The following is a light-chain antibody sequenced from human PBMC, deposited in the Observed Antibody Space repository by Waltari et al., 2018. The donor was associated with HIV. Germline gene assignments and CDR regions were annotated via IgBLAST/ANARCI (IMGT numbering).Light chain of an antibody. CDR3: MESLETPLT. CDR1: QSLLKSNGYIY. Sequence: DIVMTQSPLSLSVTPGEPASISCRSSQSLLKSNGYIYLDWYLQKPGQSPQLLIYLGSNRASGVPDRVSGSGSATDFTLKISRVEAEDAGIYYCMESLETPLTFGGGTRVEIK. J-gene: IGKJ4*01. CDR2: LGS. V-gene: IGKV2-28*01.